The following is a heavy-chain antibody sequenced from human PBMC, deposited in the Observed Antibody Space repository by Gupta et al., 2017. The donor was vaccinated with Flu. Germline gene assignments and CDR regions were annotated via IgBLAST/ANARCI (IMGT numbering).Heavy chain of an antibody. D-gene: IGHD2-2*01. V-gene: IGHV1-2*06. Sequence: IHWVRQAPGQGLEWMGRNNPNSGGTKYAQKFQGRVTMASDTSINTAYMELSSLRSDDTAVYYCARVQYCSTTSCYEPFDSWGQGTQVPVSS. CDR3: ARVQYCSTTSCYEPFDS. J-gene: IGHJ4*02. CDR2: NNPNSGGT.